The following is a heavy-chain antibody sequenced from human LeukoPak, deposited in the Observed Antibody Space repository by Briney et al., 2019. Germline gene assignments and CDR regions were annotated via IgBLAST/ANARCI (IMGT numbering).Heavy chain of an antibody. D-gene: IGHD2-21*01. J-gene: IGHJ3*02. CDR1: GGSISSSSYY. CDR3: ASQVIDAFDI. CDR2: IYYSGST. V-gene: IGHV4-39*01. Sequence: SETLSLTCTVSGGSISSSSYYWGWIRQPPGKGLEWIGSIYYSGSTYYNPSLKSRVTISIDTSKNQFSLNLTSVTATDTAVYYCASQVIDAFDIWGQGTMVTVSS.